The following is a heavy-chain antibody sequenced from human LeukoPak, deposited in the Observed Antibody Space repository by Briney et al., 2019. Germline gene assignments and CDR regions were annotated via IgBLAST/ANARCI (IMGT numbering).Heavy chain of an antibody. Sequence: SVKVSCKASGYTFTSYAISWVRQAPGQGLEWMGRIIPILGIANYAQKFQGRVTITADESTSTAYMELSSLRSEDTAVYYCASRYCSSTSCPDYWGQGTLVTVSS. CDR1: GYTFTSYA. V-gene: IGHV1-69*04. CDR2: IIPILGIA. CDR3: ASRYCSSTSCPDY. J-gene: IGHJ4*02. D-gene: IGHD2-2*01.